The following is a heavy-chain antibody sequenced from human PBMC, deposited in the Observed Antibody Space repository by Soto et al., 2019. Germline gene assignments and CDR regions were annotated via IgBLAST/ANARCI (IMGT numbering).Heavy chain of an antibody. J-gene: IGHJ6*02. CDR1: GGTFSSYA. CDR3: ARGWLRLGFGVVISSFDYYGMDV. Sequence: SVKVSCKASGGTFSSYAISWVRQAPGQGLEWMGGIIPIFGTANYAQKFQGRVTITADESTSTAYMELSSLRSEDTAVYYCARGWLRLGFGVVISSFDYYGMDVWGQGTTVTVSS. CDR2: IIPIFGTA. D-gene: IGHD3-3*01. V-gene: IGHV1-69*13.